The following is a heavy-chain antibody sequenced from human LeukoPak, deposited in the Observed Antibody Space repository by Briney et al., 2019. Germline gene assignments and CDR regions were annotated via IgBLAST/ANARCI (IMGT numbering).Heavy chain of an antibody. V-gene: IGHV4-39*01. J-gene: IGHJ4*02. CDR3: ARHIAVAGPHFDY. CDR2: IYYSGST. D-gene: IGHD6-19*01. Sequence: SETLSLTCTVSGGSISSSSYYWGWIRQPPGKGLEWIGSIYYSGSTYYNPSLKSRVTISVDTSKNQFSLKLSSATAADTAVYYCARHIAVAGPHFDYWGQGTLVTVSS. CDR1: GGSISSSSYY.